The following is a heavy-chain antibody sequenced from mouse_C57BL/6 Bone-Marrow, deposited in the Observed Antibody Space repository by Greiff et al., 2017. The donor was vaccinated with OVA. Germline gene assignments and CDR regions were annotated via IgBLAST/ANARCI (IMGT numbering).Heavy chain of an antibody. CDR3: ARIEAPYYFDY. Sequence: QVTLKESGPGLLQPSQTLSLTCSFSGFSLSTFGMGVGWIRQPSGKGLEWLAHIWWDDAKYYNPALKSRPTLSQDTSKTQVFLNIANVDTADTATYYCARIEAPYYFDYWGQGTTLTVSS. J-gene: IGHJ2*01. CDR1: GFSLSTFGMG. CDR2: IWWDDAK. V-gene: IGHV8-8*01.